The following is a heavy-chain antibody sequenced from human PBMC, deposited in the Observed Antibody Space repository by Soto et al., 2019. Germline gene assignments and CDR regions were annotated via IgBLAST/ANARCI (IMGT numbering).Heavy chain of an antibody. Sequence: QVQLVQSGAEVKKPGSSVKVSCKASGGTFSSYAISWVRQAPGQGLEWMGGIIPIFGTANYAQKFQGRVTITADESTSTSYMELSSLRSEDTAVYYCARDERTYDDLWSGYSSDAFDIWGQGTMVTVSS. D-gene: IGHD3-3*01. J-gene: IGHJ3*02. CDR2: IIPIFGTA. V-gene: IGHV1-69*01. CDR3: ARDERTYDDLWSGYSSDAFDI. CDR1: GGTFSSYA.